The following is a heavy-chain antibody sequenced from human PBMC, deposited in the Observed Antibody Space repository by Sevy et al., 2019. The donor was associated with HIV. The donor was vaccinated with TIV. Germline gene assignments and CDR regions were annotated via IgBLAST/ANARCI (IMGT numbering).Heavy chain of an antibody. CDR1: GFNFDDWN. D-gene: IGHD6-19*01. CDR2: IRYDGSNK. J-gene: IGHJ4*02. CDR3: AKGVAVAGNRDFDY. Sequence: GGSLRLSCAGSGFNFDDWNMNWVRQAPGKGLEWVAFIRYDGSNKYYADSVKGRFTISRDNSKNTLYLQMNSLRAEDTAVYYCAKGVAVAGNRDFDYWGQGTLVTVSS. V-gene: IGHV3-30*02.